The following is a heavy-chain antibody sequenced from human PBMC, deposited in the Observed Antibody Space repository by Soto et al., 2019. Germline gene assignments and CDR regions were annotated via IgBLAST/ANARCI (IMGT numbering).Heavy chain of an antibody. D-gene: IGHD3-3*01. J-gene: IGHJ6*02. CDR2: ISYDGSNK. Sequence: RSLRLSWAASALTFSSYGIHCVRQAPGNGLEWVALISYDGSNKYYADSVKGRFTISRDNSKNTLYLQMNSLRAEDTAVYYCAKDRRSSITIFGVVIMEYYGMDVWGQGTTVTVSS. CDR3: AKDRRSSITIFGVVIMEYYGMDV. CDR1: ALTFSSYG. V-gene: IGHV3-30*18.